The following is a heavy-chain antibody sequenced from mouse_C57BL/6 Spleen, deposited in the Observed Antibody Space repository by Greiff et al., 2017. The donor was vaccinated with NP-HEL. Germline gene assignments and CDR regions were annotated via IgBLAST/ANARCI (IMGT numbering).Heavy chain of an antibody. D-gene: IGHD1-1*01. CDR2: IDPETGGT. J-gene: IGHJ2*01. CDR3: TRKYYGSSSQDY. V-gene: IGHV1-15*01. Sequence: VQLQQSGAELVRPGASVTLSCKASGYTFTDYEMHWVKQTPVHGLEWIGAIDPETGGTAYNQKFKGKAILTADKSSSTAYMELRSLTSEDSAVYYCTRKYYGSSSQDYWGQGTTLTVSS. CDR1: GYTFTDYE.